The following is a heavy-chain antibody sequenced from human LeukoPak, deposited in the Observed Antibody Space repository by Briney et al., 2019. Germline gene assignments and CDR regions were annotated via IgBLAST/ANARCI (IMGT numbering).Heavy chain of an antibody. CDR1: GFTFSDYY. CDR3: ARAPCSSTSCPDY. Sequence: GGSLRLSCAASGFTFSDYYMSWIRQAPGKGLEWVSYISSSGSTIYYADSVKGRFTISRDNAKNSLYLQMNSLRAEDTAVYYCARAPCSSTSCPDYWGQGTQVTVSS. D-gene: IGHD2-2*01. CDR2: ISSSGSTI. V-gene: IGHV3-11*01. J-gene: IGHJ4*02.